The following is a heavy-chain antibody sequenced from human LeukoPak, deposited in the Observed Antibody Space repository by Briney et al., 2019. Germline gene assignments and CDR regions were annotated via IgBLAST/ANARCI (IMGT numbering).Heavy chain of an antibody. Sequence: ASVKVSCKASGYTFTGYYMHWVRQAPGQGLEWMGWISAYNGNTNYAQKLQGRVTMTTDTSTSTAYMELRSMRSDDTAVYYCARVPNYDIAPWANYGGQGTLVTVSS. CDR2: ISAYNGNT. D-gene: IGHD3-9*01. CDR1: GYTFTGYY. V-gene: IGHV1-18*04. CDR3: ARVPNYDIAPWANY. J-gene: IGHJ4*02.